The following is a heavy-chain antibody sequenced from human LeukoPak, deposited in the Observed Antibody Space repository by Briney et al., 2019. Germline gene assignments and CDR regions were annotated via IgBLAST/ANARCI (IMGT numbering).Heavy chain of an antibody. V-gene: IGHV3-74*01. CDR1: GFTFSSYW. Sequence: GGSLRLSCAAPGFTFSSYWMHWVRQAPGKGLVWVSRINSDGSSTSYADSVKGRFTISRDNAKNTLYLQMNSLRAEDTAVYYCARDMEQASYYYYYYGMDVWGKGTTVTVSS. J-gene: IGHJ6*04. CDR2: INSDGSST. CDR3: ARDMEQASYYYYYYGMDV. D-gene: IGHD1/OR15-1a*01.